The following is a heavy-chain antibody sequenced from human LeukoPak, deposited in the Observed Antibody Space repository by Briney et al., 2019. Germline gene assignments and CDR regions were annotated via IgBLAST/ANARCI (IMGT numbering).Heavy chain of an antibody. CDR1: GYPINIDYS. J-gene: IGHJ5*02. V-gene: IGHV4-38-2*02. Sequence: SETLSLTCFVSGYPINIDYSWGWIRQSPGKGLEWIGVISPKGITYYNPSLRGRVSISPDTSKNQFSPRLSSMTATDTAMYYCARVPGVYFDFSIGFGSGWFDPWGQGILVTVSS. CDR2: ISPKGIT. CDR3: ARVPGVYFDFSIGFGSGWFDP. D-gene: IGHD3-3*01.